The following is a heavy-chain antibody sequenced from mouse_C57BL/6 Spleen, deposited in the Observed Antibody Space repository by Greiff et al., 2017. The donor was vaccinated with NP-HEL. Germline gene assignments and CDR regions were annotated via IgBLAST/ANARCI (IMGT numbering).Heavy chain of an antibody. Sequence: VQRVESGAELARPGASVKLSCKASGYTFTSYGISWVKQRPGQGLEWIGEIYPRSGNTYYNEKFKGKATLTADKSSSTAYMELRSLTSEDSAVYFCARDTTTYAMDYWGQGTSVTVSS. J-gene: IGHJ4*01. CDR2: IYPRSGNT. CDR3: ARDTTTYAMDY. D-gene: IGHD1-1*01. V-gene: IGHV1-81*01. CDR1: GYTFTSYG.